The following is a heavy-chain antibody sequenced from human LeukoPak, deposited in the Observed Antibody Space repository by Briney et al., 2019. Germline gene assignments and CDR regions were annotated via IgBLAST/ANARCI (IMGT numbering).Heavy chain of an antibody. Sequence: GGSLRLSCAASGVTFTSHWMSWVRQAPGKGLEWVARMNLDGSEKYYVDSVKGRFTISRDKAKTSLYLEMNSLRAEDTAVYYCARDATYCTNGVCYTRFDYWGQGTLVTVSS. D-gene: IGHD2-8*01. CDR3: ARDATYCTNGVCYTRFDY. V-gene: IGHV3-7*01. CDR2: MNLDGSEK. CDR1: GVTFTSHW. J-gene: IGHJ4*02.